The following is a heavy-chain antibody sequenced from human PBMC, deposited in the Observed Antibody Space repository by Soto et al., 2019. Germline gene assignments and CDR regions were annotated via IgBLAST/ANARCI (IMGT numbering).Heavy chain of an antibody. D-gene: IGHD3-22*01. CDR3: ARGSITMIVVAHFDY. J-gene: IGHJ4*02. CDR1: GYTFTSYY. Sequence: ASVKVSCKASGYTFTSYYMHWVRQAPGQGLEWMGIINPSGGSTSYAQKFQGRVTMTRDTSASTAYMELSSLRSEDTAVYYCARGSITMIVVAHFDYWGQGTLVTVSS. CDR2: INPSGGST. V-gene: IGHV1-46*01.